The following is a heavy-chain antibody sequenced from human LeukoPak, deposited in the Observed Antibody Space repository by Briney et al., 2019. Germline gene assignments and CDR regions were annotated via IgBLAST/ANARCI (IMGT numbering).Heavy chain of an antibody. CDR2: VNPSGGST. J-gene: IGHJ4*02. D-gene: IGHD1-26*01. V-gene: IGHV1-46*01. Sequence: ASVKVSCKASGYTFTSYYMHWVRQAPGQGLEWMGIVNPSGGSTSYAQKLQGRVTMTTDTSTSTAYMELRSLRSDDTAVYYCARGGIVGTSPSDYWGQGTLVTVSS. CDR3: ARGGIVGTSPSDY. CDR1: GYTFTSYY.